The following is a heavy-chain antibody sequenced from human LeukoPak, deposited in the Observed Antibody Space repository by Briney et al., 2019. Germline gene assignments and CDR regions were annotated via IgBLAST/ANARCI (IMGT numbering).Heavy chain of an antibody. CDR3: ASGPRYPARAAFDI. CDR1: GGSFSGYY. D-gene: IGHD2-2*02. V-gene: IGHV4-34*01. J-gene: IGHJ3*02. CDR2: INHSGST. Sequence: SGALSLTCAVYGGSFSGYYWSWIRQPPGKGREWIGEINHSGSTNYNPSLKSRVTISVATSKNQFSLKLSSVTAADTAVYYCASGPRYPARAAFDIWGQGTMVTVSS.